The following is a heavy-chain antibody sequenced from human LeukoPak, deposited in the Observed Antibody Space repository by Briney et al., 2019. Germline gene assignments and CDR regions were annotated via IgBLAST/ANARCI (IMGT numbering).Heavy chain of an antibody. CDR1: RFTFSSYA. CDR3: AKFGGGYDSDDAFDI. V-gene: IGHV3-23*01. D-gene: IGHD5-12*01. J-gene: IGHJ3*02. CDR2: ISGSGGST. Sequence: PGGSLRLSCAASRFTFSSYAMSWVRQAPGKGLEWVSAISGSGGSTYYADSVKGRFTISRDNFKNTLYLQMNSLRAEDTAVYYCAKFGGGYDSDDAFDIWGQGTMVTVSS.